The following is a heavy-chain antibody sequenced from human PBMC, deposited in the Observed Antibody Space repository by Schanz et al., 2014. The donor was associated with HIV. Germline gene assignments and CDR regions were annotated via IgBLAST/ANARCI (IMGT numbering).Heavy chain of an antibody. CDR3: AKPEYDSRGNSQSHFDS. V-gene: IGHV3-23*04. D-gene: IGHD3-22*01. CDR1: GFTFNNYA. Sequence: VHLVESGGGVVQPGRSLRLSWVASGFTFNNYAMTWVRQAPGKGLEWVSSISESGGRSYYADSVNGRFTISRDNSKNTLYLQMTTLRTEDTAVYYCAKPEYDSRGNSQSHFDSWGQGTLVTVSS. J-gene: IGHJ4*02. CDR2: ISESGGRS.